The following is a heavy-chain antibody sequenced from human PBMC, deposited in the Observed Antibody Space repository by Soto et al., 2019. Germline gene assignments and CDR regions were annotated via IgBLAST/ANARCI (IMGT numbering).Heavy chain of an antibody. D-gene: IGHD4-4*01. V-gene: IGHV4-4*02. CDR3: ARNAARSTVTTKTLKYYFDY. Sequence: QVQLQESGPGLVKPSGTLSLTCAVSSGSISSSNWWSWVRQPPGKGLEWIGEIYHSGSTNYNPSLKSRGTISVDKSKNQFSLKLSSVTAADTAVYYCARNAARSTVTTKTLKYYFDYWGQGTLVTVSS. CDR2: IYHSGST. J-gene: IGHJ4*02. CDR1: SGSISSSNW.